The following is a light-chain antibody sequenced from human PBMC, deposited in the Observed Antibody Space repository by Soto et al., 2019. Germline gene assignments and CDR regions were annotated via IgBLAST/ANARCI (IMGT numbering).Light chain of an antibody. CDR3: SSWKRGATYV. J-gene: IGLJ1*01. CDR2: DVN. V-gene: IGLV2-14*03. CDR1: SSDVGAYNY. Sequence: QSALTQPASVSGSPGQSITISCAGTSSDVGAYNYVSWYQHHPGKAPKLMIYDVNNRPSGDSNRFSGSKSGNTASLTISGPQAEDEADYYGSSWKRGATYVFGRGTKGTVL.